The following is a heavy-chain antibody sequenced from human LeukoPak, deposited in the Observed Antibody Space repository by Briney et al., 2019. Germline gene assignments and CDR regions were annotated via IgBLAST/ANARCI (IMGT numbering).Heavy chain of an antibody. J-gene: IGHJ5*02. D-gene: IGHD6-6*01. CDR1: GGSISSLY. CDR2: IYYSGGT. V-gene: IGHV4-59*08. Sequence: SETLSLTCTISGGSISSLYWSWIRQPPGKGLEWIGSIYYSGGTNYNPSLERRVTISVDTSKIQFSLKLSSVTAADTAVYYCARWQYTISSGWFDPWGQGTLVTVSS. CDR3: ARWQYTISSGWFDP.